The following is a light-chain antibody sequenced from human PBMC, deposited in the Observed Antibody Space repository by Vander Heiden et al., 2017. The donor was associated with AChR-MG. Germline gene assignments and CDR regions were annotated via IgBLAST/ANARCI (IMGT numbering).Light chain of an antibody. CDR2: DVE. Sequence: QSALTQPRSVSGSPGQSVTISCTGLRADVGGEEDVSGYQQYPGKAPKLSLYDVEKRPSGVPDRFSGSKSANTDSLTISGLQAADEADDVCSSYGGRHTFGLGG. V-gene: IGLV2-11*01. CDR3: SSYGGRHTFG. J-gene: IGLJ3*02. CDR1: RADVGGEED.